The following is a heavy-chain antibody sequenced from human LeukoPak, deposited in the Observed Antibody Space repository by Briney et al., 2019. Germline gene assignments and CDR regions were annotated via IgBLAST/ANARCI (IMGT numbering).Heavy chain of an antibody. D-gene: IGHD3-22*01. CDR3: ARVRRGPGDSSGYYEG. CDR2: IYTSGST. J-gene: IGHJ4*02. V-gene: IGHV4-4*07. CDR1: GGSISSYY. Sequence: PSETLSLTCTVSGGSISSYYWSWIRQPAGKGLEWIGRIYTSGSTNYNPSLKSRVTMSVDTSKNQFSLKLSSVTAAGTAVYYCARVRRGPGDSSGYYEGWGQGTLVTVSS.